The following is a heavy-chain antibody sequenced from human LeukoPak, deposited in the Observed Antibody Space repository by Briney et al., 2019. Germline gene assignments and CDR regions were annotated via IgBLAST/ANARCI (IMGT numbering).Heavy chain of an antibody. CDR3: ARLRLFGNDWYYVY. Sequence: ASVKVSCKTSGYTFTSYGISWVRQAPGQGLEWMGWISAYNGNTNYAQKLQGRVTMTTDTSTSTAYMELRSLRSDDTAVYYCARLRLFGNDWYYVYWGQGTLVTVSS. D-gene: IGHD1-7*01. V-gene: IGHV1-18*01. CDR1: GYTFTSYG. CDR2: ISAYNGNT. J-gene: IGHJ4*02.